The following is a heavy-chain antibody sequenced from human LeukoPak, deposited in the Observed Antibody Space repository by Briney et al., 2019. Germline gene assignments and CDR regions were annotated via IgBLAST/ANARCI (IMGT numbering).Heavy chain of an antibody. V-gene: IGHV1-18*01. CDR2: ISAYNGNT. D-gene: IGHD2-2*02. CDR3: ARDRGPDIVAVPAAIPSPLNWFDP. Sequence: GASAKVSCKASGYTFTSYGISWVRQAPGQGLEWMGWISAYNGNTNYAQKLQGRVTMTTDTSTSTAYMELRSLRSDDTAVYYCARDRGPDIVAVPAAIPSPLNWFDPWGQGTLVTVSS. J-gene: IGHJ5*02. CDR1: GYTFTSYG.